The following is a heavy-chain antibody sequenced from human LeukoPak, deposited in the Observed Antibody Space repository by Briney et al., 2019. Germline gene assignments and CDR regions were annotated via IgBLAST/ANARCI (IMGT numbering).Heavy chain of an antibody. CDR3: ARGSTATYNWFDP. CDR2: INHSGST. CDR1: GGSFSGYY. V-gene: IGHV4-34*01. Sequence: SETLSLTCAVYGGSFSGYYWSWIRQPPGKGLEWIGEINHSGSTNYNPSLKGRVTISVDTSKNQFSLKLSSVTAADTAVYYCARGSTATYNWFDPWGQGTLVTVSS. J-gene: IGHJ5*02.